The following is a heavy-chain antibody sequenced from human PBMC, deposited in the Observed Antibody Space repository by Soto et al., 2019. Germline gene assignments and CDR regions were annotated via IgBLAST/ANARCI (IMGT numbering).Heavy chain of an antibody. Sequence: ESLKISCKGSGYSFTSYWIGWVRQMPGKGLEWMGIIYPGDSDTRYSPSLQGQVTISADKSISTAYLQWSSLKASDTAMYYCARKSGFLEWQSRGAFDIWGQGTMVTVSS. D-gene: IGHD3-3*01. J-gene: IGHJ3*02. CDR3: ARKSGFLEWQSRGAFDI. V-gene: IGHV5-51*01. CDR1: GYSFTSYW. CDR2: IYPGDSDT.